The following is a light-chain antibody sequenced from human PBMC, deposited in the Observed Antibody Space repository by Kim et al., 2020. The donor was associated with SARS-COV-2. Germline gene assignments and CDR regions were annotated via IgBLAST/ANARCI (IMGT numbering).Light chain of an antibody. J-gene: IGLJ3*02. CDR1: SASVSAHYY. CDR2: STN. Sequence: GGTVTLPVGLSSASVSAHYYPNWYQHTPGQTPRTLIYSTNTRAPGVPDRFSGSILGNKAALTIAGAQTDDDSDYYCLLYLGTDFWVFGGGTKLTVL. V-gene: IGLV8-61*01. CDR3: LLYLGTDFWV.